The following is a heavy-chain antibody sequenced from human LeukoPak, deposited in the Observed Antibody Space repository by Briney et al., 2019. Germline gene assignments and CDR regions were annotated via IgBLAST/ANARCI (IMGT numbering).Heavy chain of an antibody. V-gene: IGHV3-30-3*01. Sequence: PGGSLRLSCAASGFTFSSYAMHWVRQAPGKGLEWVAVIPYDGSNKYYADSVKGRFTISRDNSKNTLYLQMNSLRAEDTAVYYCAKVVPTQNPGFWGQGTLVTVSS. CDR2: IPYDGSNK. CDR3: AKVVPTQNPGF. J-gene: IGHJ4*02. CDR1: GFTFSSYA.